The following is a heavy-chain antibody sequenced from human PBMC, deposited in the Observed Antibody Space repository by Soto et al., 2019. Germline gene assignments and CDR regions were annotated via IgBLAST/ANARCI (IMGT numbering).Heavy chain of an antibody. J-gene: IGHJ4*02. CDR3: ARVITIFGVVPISYLDY. CDR1: GFTVSSNY. CDR2: IYSGGST. Sequence: SLRLSCAASGFTVSSNYMSWVRQAPGKGLEWVSVIYSGGSTYYADSVKGRFTISRDNSKNTLYLQMNSLRAEDTAVYYCARVITIFGVVPISYLDYWGQGTLVTVS. V-gene: IGHV3-53*01. D-gene: IGHD3-3*01.